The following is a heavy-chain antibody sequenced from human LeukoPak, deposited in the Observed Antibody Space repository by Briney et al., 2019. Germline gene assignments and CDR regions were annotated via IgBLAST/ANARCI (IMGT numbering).Heavy chain of an antibody. J-gene: IGHJ4*02. Sequence: PSETLSLTCTVSGGSISSSSYYWGWIRQPPGKGLEWIGSIYYSGSTYYNPSLKSRVTISVDTSKNQFSLKLSSVTAADTAVYYCARFGNYYGSGSYYIPFDYWGQGTLVTVSS. CDR3: ARFGNYYGSGSYYIPFDY. D-gene: IGHD3-10*01. V-gene: IGHV4-39*01. CDR2: IYYSGST. CDR1: GGSISSSSYY.